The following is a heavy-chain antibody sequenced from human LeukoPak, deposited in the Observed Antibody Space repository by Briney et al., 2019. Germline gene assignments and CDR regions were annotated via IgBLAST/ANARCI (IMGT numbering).Heavy chain of an antibody. D-gene: IGHD2-2*01. CDR1: GFTFSSYW. V-gene: IGHV3-74*01. CDR2: INTDGSST. Sequence: PGGSLRLSCAVSGFTFSSYWMHWVRQAPGKGLVWVSRINTDGSSTSYADSVKGRFTISRDNAKNPLYLQMNSLRAEDTAVYYCARDQISSTSDDDAFDIWGQGTMVTVSS. CDR3: ARDQISSTSDDDAFDI. J-gene: IGHJ3*02.